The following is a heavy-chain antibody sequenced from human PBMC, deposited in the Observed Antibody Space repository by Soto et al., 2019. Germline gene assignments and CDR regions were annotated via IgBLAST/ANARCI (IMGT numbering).Heavy chain of an antibody. Sequence: QVQLQESGPGLVKPSETLSLTCTVSGGSISSYYWSCIRQPPGKGLEWIRDSYYSGSTNYNPSLNSRVTIAVDTSKNQFSRQRSAVTAADTAVYDCARCSGYYFGHYAFDIWGQGTMVTVSS. D-gene: IGHD3-22*01. CDR3: ARCSGYYFGHYAFDI. V-gene: IGHV4-59*01. CDR2: SYYSGST. J-gene: IGHJ3*02. CDR1: GGSISSYY.